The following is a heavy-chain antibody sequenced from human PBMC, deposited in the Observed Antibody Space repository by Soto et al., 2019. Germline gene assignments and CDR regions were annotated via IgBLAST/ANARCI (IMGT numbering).Heavy chain of an antibody. J-gene: IGHJ6*01. V-gene: IGHV3-48*01. CDR1: GFTFSSYS. CDR3: ARADSGYAHGYYYYGMDV. CDR2: ISSRSSTI. Sequence: EVQLVESGGGLVQPGGSLRLSCAASGFTFSSYSMNWVRQAPGNGLEWVSYISSRSSTIYYADSVKGRFTISRDNAKNSLYLQMNSLRAEDTAVYYCARADSGYAHGYYYYGMDVWGQGTTVTVSS. D-gene: IGHD5-12*01.